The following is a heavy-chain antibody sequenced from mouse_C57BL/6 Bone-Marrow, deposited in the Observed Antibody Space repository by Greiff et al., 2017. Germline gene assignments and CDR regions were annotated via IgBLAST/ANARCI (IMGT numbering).Heavy chain of an antibody. J-gene: IGHJ4*01. CDR1: GFNIKDDY. V-gene: IGHV14-4*01. D-gene: IGHD1-1*01. CDR2: IDPENGDT. Sequence: VHVKQSGAELVRPGASVKLSCTASGFNIKDDYMHWVKQRPEQGLEWIGWIDPENGDTEYASKFQGKATITADTSSNTAYLQLSSLTSEDTAVYYCTVVATDYAMDYWGQGTSVTVSS. CDR3: TVVATDYAMDY.